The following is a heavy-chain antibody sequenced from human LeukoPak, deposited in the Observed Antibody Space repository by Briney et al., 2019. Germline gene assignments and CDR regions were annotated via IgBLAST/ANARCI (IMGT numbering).Heavy chain of an antibody. V-gene: IGHV3-48*01. D-gene: IGHD3-22*01. CDR2: ISSSGSLI. J-gene: IGHJ6*02. CDR3: AREWENTMIVVVTYGMDV. Sequence: PGGSLRLSCAASGFTFSSYSMNWVRQAPGKGLEWVSYISSSGSLIYYADSVKGRFTISRDKDNNSLYLQMNSLRAEDTAVYYCAREWENTMIVVVTYGMDVWGQGTTVAVSS. CDR1: GFTFSSYS.